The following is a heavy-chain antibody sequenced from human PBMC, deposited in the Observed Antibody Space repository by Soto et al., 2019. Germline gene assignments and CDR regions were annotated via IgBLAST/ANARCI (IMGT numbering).Heavy chain of an antibody. CDR3: ARSNIVATRGFDP. CDR1: GGTFSSYA. V-gene: IGHV1-69*13. J-gene: IGHJ5*02. D-gene: IGHD5-12*01. CDR2: IIPIFGTA. Sequence: SVKVSCKASGGTFSSYAISWVRQAPGQGLEWMGGIIPIFGTANYAQKFQGRVTITADESTSTAYMELSSLRSEDPAVYYCARSNIVATRGFDPWGQGTLETVTS.